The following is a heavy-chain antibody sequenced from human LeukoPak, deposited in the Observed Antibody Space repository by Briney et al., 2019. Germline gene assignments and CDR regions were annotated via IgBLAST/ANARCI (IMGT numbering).Heavy chain of an antibody. D-gene: IGHD2-2*02. CDR1: GGSISSSCYY. CDR2: IYYSGST. J-gene: IGHJ4*02. V-gene: IGHV4-39*01. CDR3: ARQYTGIDY. Sequence: SETLSLTCTVSGGSISSSCYYWGWIRQPPGKGLEWIGSIYYSGSTYYNPSLKSRVTISVDTSKNQFSLKLSSVTAADTAVYYCARQYTGIDYWGQGTLVTVSS.